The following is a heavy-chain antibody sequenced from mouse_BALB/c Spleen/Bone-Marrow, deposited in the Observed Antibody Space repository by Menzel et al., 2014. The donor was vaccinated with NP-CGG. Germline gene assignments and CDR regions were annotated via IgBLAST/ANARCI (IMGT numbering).Heavy chain of an antibody. V-gene: IGHV1-18*01. CDR1: GYTFTEYT. CDR3: ARGYGTYWSTY. J-gene: IGHJ3*01. D-gene: IGHD2-1*01. CDR2: INPNNGGT. Sequence: DVQLQESGPELVKPGASVKISCKTSGYTFTEYTMHWVKQRHGKSLEWIGGINPNNGGTNYNQKFKGKATMTVDKSSSTAYMELRSLTSDDSAVYYCARGYGTYWSTYWGQGTLVTVSA.